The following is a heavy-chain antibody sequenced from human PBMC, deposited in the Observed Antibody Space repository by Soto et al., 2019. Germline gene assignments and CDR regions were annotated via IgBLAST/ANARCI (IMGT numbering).Heavy chain of an antibody. V-gene: IGHV4-31*03. CDR1: GGSISSGGYY. CDR2: IYYSGST. CDR3: ARSQGGFYYGSGSYYGPYYFDY. J-gene: IGHJ4*02. D-gene: IGHD3-10*01. Sequence: QVQLQESGPGLVKPSQTLSLTCTVSGGSISSGGYYWSWIRQHPGKGLEWIGYIYYSGSTYYNPSLKRRVTISVDTSKNQFSLKLSSVTAADTAVYYCARSQGGFYYGSGSYYGPYYFDYWGQGTLVTVSS.